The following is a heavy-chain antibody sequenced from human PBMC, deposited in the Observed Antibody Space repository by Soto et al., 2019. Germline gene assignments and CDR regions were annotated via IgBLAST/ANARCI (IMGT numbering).Heavy chain of an antibody. CDR3: ARGSTREYYSSPSAFDI. V-gene: IGHV3-66*01. CDR2: ISSGGTT. J-gene: IGHJ3*02. D-gene: IGHD1-26*01. Sequence: GSLRLSCAASGFTVSTSYVSWVRQAPGKGLEWVSVISSGGTTYYADSVKGRFTISRDNSKNTLYLQMNSLRAEDTAVYYCARGSTREYYSSPSAFDIWGQGTMVTVSS. CDR1: GFTVSTSY.